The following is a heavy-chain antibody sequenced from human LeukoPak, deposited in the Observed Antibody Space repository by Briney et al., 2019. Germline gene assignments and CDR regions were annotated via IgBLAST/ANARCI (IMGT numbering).Heavy chain of an antibody. D-gene: IGHD4/OR15-4a*01. CDR1: GFTFDDYG. CDR2: IKQDGSEK. J-gene: IGHJ4*02. Sequence: PGGSLRLSCAASGFTFDDYGMSWVRQAPGKGLEWVANIKQDGSEKYYVDSVKGRFTISRDNAKNSLYLQMNSLRAEDTAVYYCARRAGAYSHPYDYWGQGTLVTVSS. V-gene: IGHV3-7*01. CDR3: ARRAGAYSHPYDY.